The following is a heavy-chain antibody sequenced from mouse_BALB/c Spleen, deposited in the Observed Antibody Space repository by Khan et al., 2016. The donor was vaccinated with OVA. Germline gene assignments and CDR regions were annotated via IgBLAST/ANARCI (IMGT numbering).Heavy chain of an antibody. CDR2: INTETGEP. CDR1: GYSFTDYS. Sequence: QIQLVQSGPELKKPGETVKISCKASGYSFTDYSMHWVKQAPGKGLKWMGWINTETGEPTYADDFKGRFAFPLETSVSTAYLQINNLKNEDTATXFCANSNPFYAMDYWGQGTSVTVSS. J-gene: IGHJ4*01. V-gene: IGHV9-2-1*01. D-gene: IGHD4-1*01. CDR3: ANSNPFYAMDY.